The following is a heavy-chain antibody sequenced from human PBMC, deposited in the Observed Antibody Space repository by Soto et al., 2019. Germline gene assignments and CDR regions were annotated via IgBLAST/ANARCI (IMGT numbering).Heavy chain of an antibody. CDR3: ARDGGYCSGGSCYYDY. J-gene: IGHJ4*02. CDR2: IWYDGSNK. D-gene: IGHD2-15*01. Sequence: GGSLRLSCAASGFTFSSYGMHWVRQAPGKGLEWVAVIWYDGSNKYYADSVKGRFTISRDNSKNTLYLQMNSLRAEDTAVYYCARDGGYCSGGSCYYDYWGQGTLVTVSS. CDR1: GFTFSSYG. V-gene: IGHV3-33*01.